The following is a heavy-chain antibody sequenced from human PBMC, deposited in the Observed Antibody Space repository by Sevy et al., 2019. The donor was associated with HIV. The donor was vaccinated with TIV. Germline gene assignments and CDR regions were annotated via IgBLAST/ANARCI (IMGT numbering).Heavy chain of an antibody. J-gene: IGHJ3*02. CDR2: INQDGSQK. CDR3: TRMDDSSSWYGDDVFDI. CDR1: GFTFRTYW. Sequence: GGSLRLSCGVSGFTFRTYWMSWVRQSPGKGLDWVADINQDGSQKYYVDSVKGRFTISRDNAKNSLSLQMNSLRAEDTAVYYCTRMDDSSSWYGDDVFDIWGQGTMATVSS. D-gene: IGHD6-13*01. V-gene: IGHV3-7*03.